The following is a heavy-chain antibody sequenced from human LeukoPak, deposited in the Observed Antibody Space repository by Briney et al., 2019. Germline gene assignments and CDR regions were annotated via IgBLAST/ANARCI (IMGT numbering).Heavy chain of an antibody. V-gene: IGHV3-74*01. CDR1: GFTFSSYW. D-gene: IGHD3-22*01. CDR2: INSDGSST. Sequence: PGGSLRLSCAASGFTFSSYWMHWVRQAPGKGLVWVSRINSDGSSTSYADSVKGRFTISRDNAKNTLYLQMNGLRAEDTAVYYCARVGSSGYYPDYWGQGTLVTVSS. CDR3: ARVGSSGYYPDY. J-gene: IGHJ4*02.